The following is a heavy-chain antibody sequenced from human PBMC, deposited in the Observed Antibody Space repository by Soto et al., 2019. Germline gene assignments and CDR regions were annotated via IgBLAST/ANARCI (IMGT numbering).Heavy chain of an antibody. CDR2: VNPIVSMS. J-gene: IGHJ4*02. Sequence: QVQLVQSGAEVKRPGSSVKVSCKASVDTFNFYSINWVRQAPGLGLEWMGRVNPIVSMSNYAQKFQGRVTMTADTSTSTAYMELSSLRSEDTAIYYCASSYGSGYRAFDYWGQGALVTVSS. D-gene: IGHD3-10*01. CDR3: ASSYGSGYRAFDY. V-gene: IGHV1-69*02. CDR1: VDTFNFYS.